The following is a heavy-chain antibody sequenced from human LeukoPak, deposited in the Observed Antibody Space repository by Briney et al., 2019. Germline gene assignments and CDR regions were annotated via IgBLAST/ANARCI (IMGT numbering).Heavy chain of an antibody. CDR2: ISGSGGST. V-gene: IGHV3-23*01. CDR1: GFTFSSYA. Sequence: GGSLRLSCAASGFTFSSYAMSWARQAPGKGLEWVSAISGSGGSTYYADSVKGRFTISRDNSKNTPYLQMNSLRAEDTAVYYCAKVRLAYYYDSSGYYQYYFDYWGQGTLVTVSS. J-gene: IGHJ4*02. D-gene: IGHD3-22*01. CDR3: AKVRLAYYYDSSGYYQYYFDY.